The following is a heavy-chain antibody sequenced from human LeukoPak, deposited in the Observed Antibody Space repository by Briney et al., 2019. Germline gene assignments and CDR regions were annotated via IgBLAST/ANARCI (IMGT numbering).Heavy chain of an antibody. CDR2: ISGSGGST. D-gene: IGHD6-19*01. CDR3: AKDSGWYEKHFDY. CDR1: GFTFSSYA. Sequence: PGGFLRLSCAASGFTFSSYAMSWVRQAPGKGLEWVSAISGSGGSTYYADSVKGRFTISRDNSKNTLYLQMNSLRAEDTAVYYCAKDSGWYEKHFDYWGQGTLVTVSS. J-gene: IGHJ4*02. V-gene: IGHV3-23*01.